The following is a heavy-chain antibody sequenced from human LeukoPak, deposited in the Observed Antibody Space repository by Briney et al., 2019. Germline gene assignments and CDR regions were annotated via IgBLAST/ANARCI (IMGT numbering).Heavy chain of an antibody. CDR2: ISGSGGST. Sequence: GGSLRLSCAASGFTFSSYAMSWVRQAPGKGLEWVSVISGSGGSTYYADSVKGRFTISRDNAKNSLFLQMNSLRAEDTAVYYCARGPAIEGTLIPWGQGTLVTVSS. J-gene: IGHJ5*02. CDR3: ARGPAIEGTLIP. D-gene: IGHD3-10*01. V-gene: IGHV3-23*01. CDR1: GFTFSSYA.